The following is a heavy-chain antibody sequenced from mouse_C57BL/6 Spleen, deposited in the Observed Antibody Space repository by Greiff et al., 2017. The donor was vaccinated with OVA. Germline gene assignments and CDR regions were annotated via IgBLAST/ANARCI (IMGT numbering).Heavy chain of an antibody. CDR1: GYTFTSYW. J-gene: IGHJ2*01. CDR3: ARVYGSRFDY. D-gene: IGHD1-1*01. V-gene: IGHV1-50*01. Sequence: VQLQQPGAELVKPGASVKLSCKASGYTFTSYWMQWVKQRPGQGLEWIGEIDPSDSYTNYNQKFKGKATLTVDTSSSTAYMQLSSLTSEDSAVYYCARVYGSRFDYWGQGTTLTVSS. CDR2: IDPSDSYT.